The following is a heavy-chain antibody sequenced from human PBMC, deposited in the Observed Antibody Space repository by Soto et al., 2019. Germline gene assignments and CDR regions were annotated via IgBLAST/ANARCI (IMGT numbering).Heavy chain of an antibody. CDR1: GFAVSSRY. Sequence: GGSLRLSCAASGFAVSSRYMSWVRQTPVKGLEWVSAIFPGGGASYADSVRGRFTISRDNSKNTLYLQMNSLRVEDTAVYYCVRDDGVSPYDYWGQGTLVTVSS. CDR2: IFPGGGA. J-gene: IGHJ4*02. D-gene: IGHD3-16*01. CDR3: VRDDGVSPYDY. V-gene: IGHV3-66*01.